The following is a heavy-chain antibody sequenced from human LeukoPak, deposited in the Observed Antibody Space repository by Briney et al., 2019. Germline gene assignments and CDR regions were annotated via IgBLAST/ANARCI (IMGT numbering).Heavy chain of an antibody. CDR1: GFTFSSYE. Sequence: GGSLRLSCAASGFTFSSYEMNWVRQAPGKGLEWVSYISSSGSTIYYADSVKGRFTISRDNAKNSLYLQMNSLRAEDTAAYYCARDPYYGSGSYDYWGQGTLVTVSS. CDR2: ISSSGSTI. CDR3: ARDPYYGSGSYDY. D-gene: IGHD3-10*01. J-gene: IGHJ4*02. V-gene: IGHV3-48*03.